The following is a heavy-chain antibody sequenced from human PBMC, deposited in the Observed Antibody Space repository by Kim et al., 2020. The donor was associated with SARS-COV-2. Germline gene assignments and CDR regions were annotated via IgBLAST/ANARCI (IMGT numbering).Heavy chain of an antibody. Sequence: GGSLRLSCAASGFTFSSYAMSWVRQAPGKGLEWVSVIYSGGSSTYYADSVKGRFTISRDNSKNTLYLQMNSLRAEDTAVYYCAKDYAEYYYDSSGYYGGYYFDYWGQGTLVTVSS. J-gene: IGHJ4*02. CDR2: IYSGGSST. CDR1: GFTFSSYA. CDR3: AKDYAEYYYDSSGYYGGYYFDY. V-gene: IGHV3-23*03. D-gene: IGHD3-22*01.